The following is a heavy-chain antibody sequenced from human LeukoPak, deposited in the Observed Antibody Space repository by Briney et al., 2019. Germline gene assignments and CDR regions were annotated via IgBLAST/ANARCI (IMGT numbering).Heavy chain of an antibody. CDR1: GYAFIANY. CDR2: INPNSGGT. V-gene: IGHV1-2*02. D-gene: IGHD1-26*01. Sequence: ASVKVSCKASGYAFIANYLHWVRQAPGQGLEWMGWINPNSGGTNYAQNFQGRVTITRNTSISTAYMELSSLRSDDTAVYYCARDTKRSRARWENLGFDPWGQGTLVTVSS. CDR3: ARDTKRSRARWENLGFDP. J-gene: IGHJ5*02.